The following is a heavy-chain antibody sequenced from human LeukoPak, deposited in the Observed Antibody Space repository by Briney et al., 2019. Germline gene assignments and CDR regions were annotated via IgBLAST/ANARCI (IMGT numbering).Heavy chain of an antibody. CDR2: IHYSGST. CDR1: GGSISSIVYY. D-gene: IGHD6-13*01. V-gene: IGHV4-39*01. J-gene: IGHJ4*02. Sequence: SETLSLTCTVSGGSISSIVYYWGWIRQPPGKALEWIGSIHYSGSTYYNPSLKSRVAISVDTSENQFSLRLSSVTAADTAVYYCARQIAAATLYYLDHWGQGTLVTVSS. CDR3: ARQIAAATLYYLDH.